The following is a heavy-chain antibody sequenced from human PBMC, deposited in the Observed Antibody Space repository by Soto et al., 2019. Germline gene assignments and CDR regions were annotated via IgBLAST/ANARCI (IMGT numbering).Heavy chain of an antibody. D-gene: IGHD1-26*01. CDR2: ISYDGINK. Sequence: PGRSLRLSGAASGFTFISYAIHWVRHSPCKGLEWVAVISYDGINKYYADSVKGRFTISRDNSKNTLYLQMNSLRAEDTALFYCARDDPYSGSYFHWQHVFDYWRQGTGVTVSP. V-gene: IGHV3-30-3*01. J-gene: IGHJ4*02. CDR3: ARDDPYSGSYFHWQHVFDY. CDR1: GFTFISYA.